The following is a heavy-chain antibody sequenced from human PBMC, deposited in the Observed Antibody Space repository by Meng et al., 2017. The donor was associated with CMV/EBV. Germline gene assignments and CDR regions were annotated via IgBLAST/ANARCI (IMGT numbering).Heavy chain of an antibody. V-gene: IGHV1-2*02. J-gene: IGHJ6*02. CDR1: GYTFTGYY. CDR3: GVCARGHCGSNTLGYYYGMDV. D-gene: IGHD2-2*01. CDR2: INPNSGGT. Sequence: ASVKVSCKASGYTFTGYYMHWVRQAPGQGLEWMGWINPNSGGTNYAQKFQGRVTMTRDTSISTAYMELSRLRSDDTAVYYCGVCARGHCGSNTLGYYYGMDVWGQGTMVTVSS.